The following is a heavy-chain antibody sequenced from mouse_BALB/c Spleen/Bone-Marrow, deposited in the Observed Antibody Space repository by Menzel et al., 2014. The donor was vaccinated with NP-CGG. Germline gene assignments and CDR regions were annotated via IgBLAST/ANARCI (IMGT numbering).Heavy chain of an antibody. CDR1: GFDFSRYW. J-gene: IGHJ2*01. Sequence: VQLQESGGGLVQPGGSLKFSCAASGFDFSRYWMSWVRQAPGKGLEWIGEINPESSTINYAPSLKYKFIISSDNAKNTLYLQINKVRSEDTALYFCARLGYYGYFADWGQGTTLTVSS. D-gene: IGHD2-3*01. V-gene: IGHV4-1*02. CDR3: ARLGYYGYFAD. CDR2: INPESSTI.